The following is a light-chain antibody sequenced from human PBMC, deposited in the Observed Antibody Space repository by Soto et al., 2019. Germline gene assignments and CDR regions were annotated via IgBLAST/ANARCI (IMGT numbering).Light chain of an antibody. J-gene: IGLJ2*01. CDR1: SGHSSYA. CDR3: QTWGADSVI. V-gene: IGLV4-69*01. CDR2: LNSDGSH. Sequence: QLVLTQSPSASASLGASVKLTCTLSSGHSSYAIAWHQQQPEKGPRFLVKLNSDGSHSKGDEISDRFSGSSSGAERYLSISSLQSEDEADYYCQTWGADSVIFGGGTKLTVL.